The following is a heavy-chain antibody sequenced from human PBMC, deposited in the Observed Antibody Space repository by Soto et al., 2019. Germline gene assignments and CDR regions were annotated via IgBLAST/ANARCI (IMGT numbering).Heavy chain of an antibody. Sequence: QVQLVQSGAEVKKPGASVKVSCKTSGYTFTGYGTNWVRQAPGHGLEWMGWISVFNGNTKYGQNIQDRVIMTTDTSTSPAYMELRSLRSDDTAVYFCGRDGSGGIIDSWCQGTMLIVSS. J-gene: IGHJ3*01. CDR3: GRDGSGGIIDS. CDR2: ISVFNGNT. V-gene: IGHV1-18*01. CDR1: GYTFTGYG. D-gene: IGHD2-15*01.